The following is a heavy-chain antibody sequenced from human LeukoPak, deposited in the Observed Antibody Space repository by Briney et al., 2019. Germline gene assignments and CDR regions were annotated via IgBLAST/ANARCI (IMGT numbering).Heavy chain of an antibody. V-gene: IGHV1-2*02. Sequence: ASVKVSCKASGYTFTGYYMHWVRQAPGQGLEWMGWINPNSGGTNYAQKFQGRVTMTRDTSISTAYMELSRLRSDDTAVYYCARPCLRFLEWLPSYGMDVWGQGTTVTVSS. CDR3: ARPCLRFLEWLPSYGMDV. J-gene: IGHJ6*02. CDR1: GYTFTGYY. CDR2: INPNSGGT. D-gene: IGHD3-3*01.